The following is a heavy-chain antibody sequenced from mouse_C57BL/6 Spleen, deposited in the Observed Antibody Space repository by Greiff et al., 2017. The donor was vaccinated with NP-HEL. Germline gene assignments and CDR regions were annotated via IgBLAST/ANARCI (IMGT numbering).Heavy chain of an antibody. CDR3: ARVTTVVRFYYFDY. CDR1: GYSITSGYY. J-gene: IGHJ2*01. Sequence: DVKLQESGPGLVKPSQSLSLTCSVTGYSITSGYYWNWIRQFPGNKLEWMGYISYDGSNNYNPSLKNRISITRDTSKNQFFLKLNSVTTEDTATYYCARVTTVVRFYYFDYWGQGTTLTVSS. V-gene: IGHV3-6*01. D-gene: IGHD1-1*01. CDR2: ISYDGSN.